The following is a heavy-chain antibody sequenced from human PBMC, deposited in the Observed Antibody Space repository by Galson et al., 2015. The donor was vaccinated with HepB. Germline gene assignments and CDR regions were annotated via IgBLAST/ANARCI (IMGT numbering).Heavy chain of an antibody. CDR3: TRQPGDHSNYDYYYGMDV. J-gene: IGHJ6*02. D-gene: IGHD4-11*01. CDR2: IRSKANSYAT. CDR1: GFTFSGSA. Sequence: SLRLSCAASGFTFSGSAMHWVRQASGKGLEWVGRIRSKANSYATAYAASVEGRFTISRDDSKNTAYLQMNSLKTEDTAMYYCTRQPGDHSNYDYYYGMDVWGQGTTVTVSS. V-gene: IGHV3-73*01.